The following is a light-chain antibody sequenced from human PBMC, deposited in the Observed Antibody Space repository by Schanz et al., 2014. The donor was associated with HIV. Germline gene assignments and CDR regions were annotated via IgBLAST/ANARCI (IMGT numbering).Light chain of an antibody. Sequence: QSALTQPASVSGSPGQSITISCTGTSSDVGTYDYVSWYQQHPGKAPKLMIYDVSYRPSGVSNRFSGSKSGNTASLTISGLQAEDEADYFCCSYAGDYWVFGGGTKVTVL. V-gene: IGLV2-14*03. CDR1: SSDVGTYDY. CDR3: CSYAGDYWV. CDR2: DVS. J-gene: IGLJ3*02.